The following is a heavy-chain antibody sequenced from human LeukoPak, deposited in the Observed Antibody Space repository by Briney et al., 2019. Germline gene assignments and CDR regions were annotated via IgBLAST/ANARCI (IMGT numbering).Heavy chain of an antibody. Sequence: SKTLSLTCAVYGGSFSGYYWSWIRQPPGKGLEWIGEINHSGSTNYNPSLKSRVTISVDTSKNQFSLKLSSVTAADTAVYYCARPGGSINWFDPWGQGTLVTVSS. V-gene: IGHV4-34*01. J-gene: IGHJ5*02. D-gene: IGHD2-21*01. CDR3: ARPGGSINWFDP. CDR2: INHSGST. CDR1: GGSFSGYY.